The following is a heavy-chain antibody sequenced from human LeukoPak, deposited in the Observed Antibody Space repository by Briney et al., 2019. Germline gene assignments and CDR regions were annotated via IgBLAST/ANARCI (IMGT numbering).Heavy chain of an antibody. D-gene: IGHD4-17*01. CDR1: GGSISSSSYY. Sequence: TSETLSLTCTVSGGSISSSSYYWGWIRQPPGKGLEWIGSIYYSASTYYNPSLKSRVTISVDTSKNQFSLKLSSVTAADTAVYYCARDSVVPTVTPDYWGQGTLVTVSS. V-gene: IGHV4-39*07. CDR2: IYYSAST. CDR3: ARDSVVPTVTPDY. J-gene: IGHJ4*02.